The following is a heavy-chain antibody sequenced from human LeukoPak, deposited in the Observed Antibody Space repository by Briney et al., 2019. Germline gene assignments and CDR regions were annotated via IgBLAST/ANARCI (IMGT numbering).Heavy chain of an antibody. V-gene: IGHV3-30*18. CDR2: ISYDGSNK. CDR1: GFTFSSYG. D-gene: IGHD3-22*01. CDR3: AKVSGDSSGYYYFDY. Sequence: GRALRLSCAASGFTFSSYGMHGVRQAPGKGLEWVAVISYDGSNKYYADSVKGRFTISRDNSKNTLYLQMNSLRAEDTAVYYCAKVSGDSSGYYYFDYWGQGTLVTVSS. J-gene: IGHJ4*02.